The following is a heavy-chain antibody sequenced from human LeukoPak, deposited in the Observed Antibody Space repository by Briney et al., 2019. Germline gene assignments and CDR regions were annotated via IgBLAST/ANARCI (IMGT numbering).Heavy chain of an antibody. J-gene: IGHJ4*02. V-gene: IGHV3-30-3*01. D-gene: IGHD6-19*01. CDR1: GFTFSSYW. CDR2: ISYDGSNK. Sequence: RAGGSLRLSCAASGFTFSSYWMNWARQAPGKGLEWVAVISYDGSNKYYADSVKGRFTISRDNSKNTLYLQMNSLRAEDTAVYYCARDPLAVADYYFDYWGQGTLVTVSS. CDR3: ARDPLAVADYYFDY.